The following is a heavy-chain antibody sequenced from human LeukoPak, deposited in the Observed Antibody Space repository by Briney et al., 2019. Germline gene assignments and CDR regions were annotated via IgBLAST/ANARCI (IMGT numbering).Heavy chain of an antibody. Sequence: SETLSLTCAVYGGSFSGYHWTWIRQSPGKGLEWIGDINPSGSTYYNPSLKSRLTISVDTSKNQFSLKLRSVTAADTAVYYCARGRHDITMIVVVMTSVPYCLDVWGKGTTVTVS. CDR2: INPSGST. J-gene: IGHJ6*03. CDR3: ARGRHDITMIVVVMTSVPYCLDV. V-gene: IGHV4-34*01. CDR1: GGSFSGYH. D-gene: IGHD3-22*01.